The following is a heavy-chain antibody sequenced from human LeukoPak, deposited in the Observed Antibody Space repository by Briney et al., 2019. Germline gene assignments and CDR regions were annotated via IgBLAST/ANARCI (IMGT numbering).Heavy chain of an antibody. J-gene: IGHJ6*03. D-gene: IGHD3-9*01. CDR3: AKAGFSNYYYYYYYMDV. CDR1: GFTFSSYG. V-gene: IGHV3-23*01. Sequence: GGSLRLSCAASGFTFSSYGMSWVRQAPGKGLEWVSAISGSGGSTYYADSVKGRFTISRDNSKNTLYLQMNSLRAEDTAVYYCAKAGFSNYYYYYYYMDVWGKGTTVTISS. CDR2: ISGSGGST.